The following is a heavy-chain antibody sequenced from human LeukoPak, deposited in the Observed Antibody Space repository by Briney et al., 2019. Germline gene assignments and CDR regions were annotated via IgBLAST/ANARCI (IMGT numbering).Heavy chain of an antibody. V-gene: IGHV1-2*02. Sequence: GASVKVSCKASGYTFTSYYMHWVRQAPGQGLEWMGIINPNSGGTNSAQKFQGRVSMTRDTSINTAYMEMRRLRSDDTAVYYCASGFMGYDRSGYYDDAFDIWGQGTMVTVSS. D-gene: IGHD3-22*01. J-gene: IGHJ3*02. CDR2: INPNSGGT. CDR3: ASGFMGYDRSGYYDDAFDI. CDR1: GYTFTSYY.